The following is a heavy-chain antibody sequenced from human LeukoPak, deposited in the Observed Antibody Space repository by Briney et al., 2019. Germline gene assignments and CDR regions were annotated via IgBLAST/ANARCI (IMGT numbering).Heavy chain of an antibody. CDR1: GYTFTSYG. CDR2: ISAYNGYT. D-gene: IGHD3-10*01. J-gene: IGHJ5*02. CDR3: ARVNGYYYGSGSYFDP. V-gene: IGHV1-18*01. Sequence: ASVKVSCKASGYTFTSYGISWVRQAPGQGLEWLGWISAYNGYTRYAQKLQGRVTMTTDTSTSTAYMELRSLRSDDTAVYYCARVNGYYYGSGSYFDPWGQGTLVTVSS.